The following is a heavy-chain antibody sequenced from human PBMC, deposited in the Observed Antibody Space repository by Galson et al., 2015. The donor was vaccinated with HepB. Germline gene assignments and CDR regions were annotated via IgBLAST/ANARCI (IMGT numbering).Heavy chain of an antibody. J-gene: IGHJ4*02. CDR1: ALTFTSYN. CDR2: INPSGGTT. D-gene: IGHD5-12*01. Sequence: SVKVSCKASALTFTSYNMHWVRQAPGQGLEWMGIINPSGGTTRYAQKFQGRVTMTSDTSTTTVYMELSSLRSEDTAVYYCARGWLTEYYFDHWGQGTLVTVSS. CDR3: ARGWLTEYYFDH. V-gene: IGHV1-46*01.